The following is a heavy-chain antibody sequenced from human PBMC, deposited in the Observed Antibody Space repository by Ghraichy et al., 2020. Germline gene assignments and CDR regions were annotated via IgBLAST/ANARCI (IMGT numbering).Heavy chain of an antibody. CDR3: ARLGASTVTL. CDR2: VNSDGSST. J-gene: IGHJ4*02. Sequence: GGSLRLSCAASGFTFSSYWMHWVRQAPGKGLVWVSRVNSDGSSTSYADSVKGRFTISRDNAKNTLYLHMNCLRAEDTAVFYCARLGASTVTLWGQETLVTVPS. D-gene: IGHD4-17*01. V-gene: IGHV3-74*01. CDR1: GFTFSSYW.